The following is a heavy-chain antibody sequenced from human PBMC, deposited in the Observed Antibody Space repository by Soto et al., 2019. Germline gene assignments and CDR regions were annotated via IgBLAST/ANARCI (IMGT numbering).Heavy chain of an antibody. V-gene: IGHV3-48*03. CDR1: GLTFSFYE. CDR3: ARGPHSSTMGAKDY. J-gene: IGHJ4*02. D-gene: IGHD6-13*01. Sequence: EVQLVESGGGLVQPGGSLRLSCAASGLTFSFYEMNWVRQAPGMGLEWVSYITSSGSTIYYADSVKGRFTISRDNAKNSLYLQMNSLRAEDTAVYYCARGPHSSTMGAKDYWGQGTLVTVSS. CDR2: ITSSGSTI.